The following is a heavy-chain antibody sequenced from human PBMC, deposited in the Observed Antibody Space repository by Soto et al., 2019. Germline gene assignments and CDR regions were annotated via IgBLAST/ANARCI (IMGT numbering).Heavy chain of an antibody. V-gene: IGHV4-59*01. D-gene: IGHD5-12*01. J-gene: IGHJ4*02. Sequence: SETLSLTCTVSGDSISSYYWSWIRQSPGKGLEWIGYIYYSGSTNYNPSLKSRVTISVDTSKNQFSLKLNSVTAADTAVYYCARGRDGYNIAWGQGTLVTVSS. CDR1: GDSISSYY. CDR2: IYYSGST. CDR3: ARGRDGYNIA.